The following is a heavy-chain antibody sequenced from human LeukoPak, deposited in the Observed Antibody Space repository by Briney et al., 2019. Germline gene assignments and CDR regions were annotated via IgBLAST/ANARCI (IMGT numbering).Heavy chain of an antibody. Sequence: SETLSLTCTVSGASISSYYWSWIRQPAGKGLEWIGRIYTSGTTNYNPSLRSRVTMSVDTSKNHFSLRLNSVTAADTAVYYCARFRNFVSDIWGQGTMVTVSS. CDR2: IYTSGTT. D-gene: IGHD3-16*01. J-gene: IGHJ3*02. V-gene: IGHV4-4*07. CDR1: GASISSYY. CDR3: ARFRNFVSDI.